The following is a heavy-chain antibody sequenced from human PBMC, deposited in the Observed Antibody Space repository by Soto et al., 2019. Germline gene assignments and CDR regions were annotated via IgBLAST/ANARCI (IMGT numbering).Heavy chain of an antibody. CDR1: GASITSVGYS. J-gene: IGHJ5*02. D-gene: IGHD2-8*01. Sequence: QVQLQESGPGLVKPSQTLSLTCTVSGASITSVGYSWTWIRQHPGKGLEWIGYVYHSGTTYYNPSLKSRATISVDTSKNKFYLRLTSVTAADTAIYYCAREGACTTPGWFDPWGQGTLVTVSS. CDR3: AREGACTTPGWFDP. CDR2: VYHSGTT. V-gene: IGHV4-31*03.